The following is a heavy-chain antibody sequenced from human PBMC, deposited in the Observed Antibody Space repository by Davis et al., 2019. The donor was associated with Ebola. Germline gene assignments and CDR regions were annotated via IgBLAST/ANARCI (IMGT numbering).Heavy chain of an antibody. CDR3: ARGDTAMVDAFDI. CDR1: GYTFTGYY. V-gene: IGHV1-2*06. J-gene: IGHJ3*02. Sequence: ASVKVSCKASGYTFTGYYMHWVRQAPGQGLEWMGRINPNSGGTNYAQKLQGRVTMTTDTSTSTAYMELRSLRSDDTAVYYCARGDTAMVDAFDIWGQGTMVTVSS. D-gene: IGHD5-18*01. CDR2: INPNSGGT.